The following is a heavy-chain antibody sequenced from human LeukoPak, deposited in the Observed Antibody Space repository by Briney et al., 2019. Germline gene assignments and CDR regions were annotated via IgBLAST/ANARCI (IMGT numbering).Heavy chain of an antibody. Sequence: SETLSLTCTVSGGSISSYYWSWIRQPPGKGLEWIGYIYSSGSTKYNPSLKSRVTISVDSSKNQFSLKLSSVTAADTAVYYCARRFGTSGWVDYWGQGTLVTVSS. D-gene: IGHD6-19*01. CDR2: IYSSGST. CDR1: GGSISSYY. J-gene: IGHJ4*02. V-gene: IGHV4-59*08. CDR3: ARRFGTSGWVDY.